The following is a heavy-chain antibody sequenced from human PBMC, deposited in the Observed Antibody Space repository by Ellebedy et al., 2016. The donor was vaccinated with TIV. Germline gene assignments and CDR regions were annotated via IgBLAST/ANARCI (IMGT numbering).Heavy chain of an antibody. D-gene: IGHD3-22*01. J-gene: IGHJ4*02. CDR3: ARDGLGYFDSSVVDY. CDR1: GYIFTSYG. Sequence: AASVKVSCKASGYIFTSYGISWVRQAPGEGLEWMRWISGYKGNTNYAQKLQDRVTMTTDTSTSTAYMELRSLRSDDTAVYYCARDGLGYFDSSVVDYWGQGTLVTVSS. V-gene: IGHV1-18*01. CDR2: ISGYKGNT.